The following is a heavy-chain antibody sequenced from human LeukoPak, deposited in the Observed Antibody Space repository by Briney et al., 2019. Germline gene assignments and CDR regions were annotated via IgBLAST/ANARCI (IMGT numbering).Heavy chain of an antibody. CDR2: IIPILGIA. D-gene: IGHD3-22*01. CDR3: ARSYYYDSSGYYYSDFY. J-gene: IGHJ4*02. CDR1: GGIFSSYT. Sequence: GASVKVSCKASGGIFSSYTISWVRQAPGQGLEWMGRIIPILGIANYAQKFQGRVTITADKSTSTAYMELSSLRSEDTAVYYCARSYYYDSSGYYYSDFYWGQGTLVTVSS. V-gene: IGHV1-69*02.